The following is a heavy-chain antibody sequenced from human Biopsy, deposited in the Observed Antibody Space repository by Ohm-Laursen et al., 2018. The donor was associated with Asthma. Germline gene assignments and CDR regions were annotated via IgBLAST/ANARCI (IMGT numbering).Heavy chain of an antibody. Sequence: GSLRLSCAASRFTFTKYAMSWVRQAPGKGLEWVSAISGSGDNTYYADSVKGRLTISRDNSKNTLYLQMNSLRAEDTAVYYCTRTTTVTTTYAMDVWGRGTTVTVSS. CDR3: TRTTTVTTTYAMDV. J-gene: IGHJ6*02. CDR2: ISGSGDNT. V-gene: IGHV3-23*01. CDR1: RFTFTKYA. D-gene: IGHD4-17*01.